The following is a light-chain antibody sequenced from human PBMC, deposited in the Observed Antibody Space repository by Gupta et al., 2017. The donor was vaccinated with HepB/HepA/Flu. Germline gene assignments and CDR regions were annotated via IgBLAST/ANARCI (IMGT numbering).Light chain of an antibody. J-gene: IGKJ1*01. CDR3: QQYGSLLWT. Sequence: IVLTQSPGTLSSSPGERATLSCRASQSVSSGYLAWYQQKPGQAPRLLIYGISSRATGIPDRFSGSGPGTDFTLTISRLEPEDFAVYYCQQYGSLLWTFGQGTKVEIK. CDR1: QSVSSGY. CDR2: GIS. V-gene: IGKV3-20*01.